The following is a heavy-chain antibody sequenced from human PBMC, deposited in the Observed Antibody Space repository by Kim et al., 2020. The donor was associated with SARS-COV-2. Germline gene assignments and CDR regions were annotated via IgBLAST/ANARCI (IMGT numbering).Heavy chain of an antibody. D-gene: IGHD6-6*01. CDR3: ARVDSSSGPFDY. Sequence: GGSLRLSCAASGFTFSSYSMNWVRQAPGKGLEWVSSISSSSSYIYYADSVKGRFTISRDNAKNSLYLQMNSLRAEDTAVYYCARVDSSSGPFDYWGQGTLVTVSS. CDR1: GFTFSSYS. V-gene: IGHV3-21*01. CDR2: ISSSSSYI. J-gene: IGHJ4*02.